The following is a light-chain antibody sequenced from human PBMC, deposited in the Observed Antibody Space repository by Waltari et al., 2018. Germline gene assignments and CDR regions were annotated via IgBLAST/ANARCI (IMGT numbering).Light chain of an antibody. CDR1: QSGRRD. CDR2: NAS. V-gene: IGKV3-11*01. Sequence: SCMASQSGRRDLAWDQQKPDEAARLLIYNASSWATGIPARFSGSGSGTDLTLTISSIEPEDCAVNYCQQRRNWPPTVGGGTKVEIK. J-gene: IGKJ4*01. CDR3: QQRRNWPPT.